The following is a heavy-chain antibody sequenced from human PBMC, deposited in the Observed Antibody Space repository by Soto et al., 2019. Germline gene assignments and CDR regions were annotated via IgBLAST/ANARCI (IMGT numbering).Heavy chain of an antibody. D-gene: IGHD3-16*01. CDR3: AKDYDNGAYASYADF. CDR1: GFTFSNYW. Sequence: GGSLRLSCAASGFTFSNYWMSWVRQAPGKGLEWVADIKHDGSEKYYVDSVKGRFTISRDNAKKSLYLQMNSLRAEDTAVYYCAKDYDNGAYASYADFWGQGTLVTVSS. J-gene: IGHJ4*02. CDR2: IKHDGSEK. V-gene: IGHV3-7*03.